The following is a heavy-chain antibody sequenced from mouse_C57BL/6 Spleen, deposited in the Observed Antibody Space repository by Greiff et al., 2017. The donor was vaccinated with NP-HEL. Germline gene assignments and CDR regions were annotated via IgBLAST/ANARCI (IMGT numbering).Heavy chain of an antibody. CDR3: ARSNYYGSSYWYFDV. V-gene: IGHV1-61*01. CDR2: IYPSDSET. CDR1: GYTFTSYW. D-gene: IGHD1-1*01. J-gene: IGHJ1*03. Sequence: VQLQQPGAELVRPGSSVKLSCKASGYTFTSYWMDWVKQRPGQGLEWIGNIYPSDSETHYNQKFKDKATLTVDKSSSTAYMQLSSLTSEDSAVYYCARSNYYGSSYWYFDVWGTGTTVTVSS.